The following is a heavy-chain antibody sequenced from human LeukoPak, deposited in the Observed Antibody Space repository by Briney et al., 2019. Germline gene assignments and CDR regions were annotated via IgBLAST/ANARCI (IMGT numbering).Heavy chain of an antibody. Sequence: PAGSLTLSCAASGFTVSSNYMSWVRQAPGKGLEWVSVIYSGGSTYYAHSVKGRFTISRDNSKNTLYLQMNSLRAEDTAVYYCARSAWGTMIVSDWGQGTLVTVSS. J-gene: IGHJ4*02. CDR2: IYSGGST. CDR1: GFTVSSNY. D-gene: IGHD3-22*01. V-gene: IGHV3-53*01. CDR3: ARSAWGTMIVSD.